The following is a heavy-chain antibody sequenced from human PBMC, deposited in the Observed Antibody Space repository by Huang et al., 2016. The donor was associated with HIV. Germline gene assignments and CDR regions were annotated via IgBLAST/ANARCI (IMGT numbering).Heavy chain of an antibody. D-gene: IGHD3-10*01. V-gene: IGHV1-18*04. CDR1: GYTFNNYG. J-gene: IGHJ6*02. Sequence: QVHLVQSRGELKKPGASVRVSCKTSGYTFNNYGIGWVRQAPGQGLEWIGWISAYSGNPNNAQKFQCSLTLTTDTSTRTVYMDLRSLRSDDTAVYYCATDTRAYYYGSGTNGMDVWGQGTTVIVSS. CDR3: ATDTRAYYYGSGTNGMDV. CDR2: ISAYSGNP.